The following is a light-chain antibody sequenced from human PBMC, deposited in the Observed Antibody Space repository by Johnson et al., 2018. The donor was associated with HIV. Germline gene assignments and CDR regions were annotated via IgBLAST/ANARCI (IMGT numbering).Light chain of an antibody. CDR2: ENN. J-gene: IGLJ1*01. Sequence: QSLLTQPPSVSAAPGQKVTISCSGSSSNIGSNYVSWYQQLPGTAPKLLIYENNKRPSGIPDRFSGSKSGTSATLGITGLQTGDEADYNCGMWVSTLSAYVFGTGPKFTVL. CDR3: GMWVSTLSAYV. V-gene: IGLV1-51*02. CDR1: SSNIGSNY.